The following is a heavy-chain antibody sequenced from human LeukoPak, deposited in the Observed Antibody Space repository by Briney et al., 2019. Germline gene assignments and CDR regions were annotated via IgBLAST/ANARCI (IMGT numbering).Heavy chain of an antibody. J-gene: IGHJ4*02. CDR3: ARDLVRSVVTANLLGY. CDR2: INPNSGGT. D-gene: IGHD2-21*02. V-gene: IGHV1-2*02. CDR1: GYTFTGYY. Sequence: ASVKVSCKASGYTFTGYYMHWVRQAPGQGLEWMGWINPNSGGTNYAQKFQGRVTMTRDTSISTAYMELSRLRSDDTAVYYCARDLVRSVVTANLLGYWGQGTLVTVSS.